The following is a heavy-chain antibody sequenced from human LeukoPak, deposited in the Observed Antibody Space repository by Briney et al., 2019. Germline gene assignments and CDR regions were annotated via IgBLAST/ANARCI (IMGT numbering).Heavy chain of an antibody. CDR1: GGSINNHY. CDR2: IHYTGTT. J-gene: IGHJ3*02. D-gene: IGHD1-26*01. CDR3: ATNRAGTYDRPFEI. V-gene: IGHV4-59*08. Sequence: PSETLSLTCIVSGGSINNHYWTWIRQTPGKGLEWIGDIHYTGTTKYNPSLKSRVTISVDTSKNQFSLELNSVTATDTAVYFCATNRAGTYDRPFEIWGQGTMVTVSS.